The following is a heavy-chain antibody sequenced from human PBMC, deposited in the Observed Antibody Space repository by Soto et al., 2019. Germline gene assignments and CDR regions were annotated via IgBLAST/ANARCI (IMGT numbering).Heavy chain of an antibody. CDR2: IYYSGRS. Sequence: SSETLSLTCTVSGGSITSSSYYWGWIRQPPGKGLEWIGGIYYSGRSYYNPSLKSRVTMSVDTSKNQFSLTLNSVTAADAAVYYCARQRTTVVTQAYFDHWGQGTLVTVSS. CDR3: ARQRTTVVTQAYFDH. CDR1: GGSITSSSYY. V-gene: IGHV4-39*01. D-gene: IGHD4-17*01. J-gene: IGHJ4*02.